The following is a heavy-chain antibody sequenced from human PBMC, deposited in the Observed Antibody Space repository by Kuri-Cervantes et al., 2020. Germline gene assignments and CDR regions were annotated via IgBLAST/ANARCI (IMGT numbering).Heavy chain of an antibody. V-gene: IGHV1-2*02. Sequence: ASVKVSCKTSGYTFTRHDINWVRQAPGQGLEWMGWINPNSGGTNYAQKFQGRVTMTRDTSISTAYMELSRLRSDDTAVYYCAREFPHRHYDFWSGPRAFDYWGQGTLVTVSS. CDR1: GYTFTRHD. D-gene: IGHD3-3*01. CDR3: AREFPHRHYDFWSGPRAFDY. J-gene: IGHJ4*02. CDR2: INPNSGGT.